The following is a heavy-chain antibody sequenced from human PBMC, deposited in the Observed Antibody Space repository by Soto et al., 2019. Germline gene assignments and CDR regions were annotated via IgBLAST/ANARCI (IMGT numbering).Heavy chain of an antibody. V-gene: IGHV3-21*01. J-gene: IGHJ4*02. CDR3: ARGTIAARRPVDGNAGPAFDY. CDR1: GFTFSSYS. CDR2: ISSSSSYI. D-gene: IGHD6-6*01. Sequence: TGGSLRLSCAASGFTFSSYSMNWVRQAPGKGLEWVSSISSSSSYIYYADSVKGRFTISRDNAKNSLYLQMNSLRAEDTAVYYCARGTIAARRPVDGNAGPAFDYWGQGTLVTVSS.